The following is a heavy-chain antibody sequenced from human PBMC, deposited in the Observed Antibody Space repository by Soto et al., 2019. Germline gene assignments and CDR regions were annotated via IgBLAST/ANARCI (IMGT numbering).Heavy chain of an antibody. V-gene: IGHV3-30*18. CDR2: ISYDGSNK. J-gene: IGHJ6*02. D-gene: IGHD3-3*01. Sequence: GGSLRLSCAASGFTFSSYGMHWVRQAPGKGLEWVAVISYDGSNKYYADSVKGRFTISRDNSKNTLYLQMNSLRAEDTAVYYCSKHRPNFPYYYGMDVWGQGTTVTVSS. CDR1: GFTFSSYG. CDR3: SKHRPNFPYYYGMDV.